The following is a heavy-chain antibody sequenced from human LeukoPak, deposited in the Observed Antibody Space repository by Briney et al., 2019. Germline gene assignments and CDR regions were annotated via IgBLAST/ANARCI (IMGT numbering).Heavy chain of an antibody. J-gene: IGHJ6*02. D-gene: IGHD2-2*01. CDR2: IRSTSSYI. CDR1: GFTFSTYW. Sequence: GGSLRLSCAASGFTFSTYWMSWVRQAPGKGLEWVSSIRSTSSYIYYADSVKGRFTISRDNAKNSLYLQMNSLRVDDTAVYYCARDRIVVLSDATGYYYYGMDVWGQGTTVTVSS. CDR3: ARDRIVVLSDATGYYYYGMDV. V-gene: IGHV3-21*01.